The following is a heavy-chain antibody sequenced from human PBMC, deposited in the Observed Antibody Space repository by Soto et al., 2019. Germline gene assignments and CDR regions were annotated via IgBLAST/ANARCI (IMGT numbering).Heavy chain of an antibody. CDR2: VYWHDDK. CDR3: APSHFEILTGPFDS. J-gene: IGHJ5*01. CDR1: GFSLTNTGVT. V-gene: IGHV2-5*01. D-gene: IGHD3-9*01. Sequence: QITLKESGPSLVKPTQTLTLTCTFSGFSLTNTGVTVGWIRQPPGKALEWLALVYWHDDKRYNPSLRNRLTIAKDTSKNRVVLTLANVGPVDTATYYCAPSHFEILTGPFDSWGRGTLVTVSS.